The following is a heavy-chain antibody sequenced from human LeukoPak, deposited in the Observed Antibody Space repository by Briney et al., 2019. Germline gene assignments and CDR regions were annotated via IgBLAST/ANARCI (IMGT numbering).Heavy chain of an antibody. D-gene: IGHD3-10*01. J-gene: IGHJ4*02. Sequence: SETLSLTCTVSGGSINSGGYYWSWIRQHPGKGLEWIGYIYYSGITYYSPSLKSRVTISVDTSKYQFSLKLSSVTAADTAVYYCAREGREFGSLDYWGQGTLVTVSS. CDR2: IYYSGIT. V-gene: IGHV4-31*03. CDR1: GGSINSGGYY. CDR3: AREGREFGSLDY.